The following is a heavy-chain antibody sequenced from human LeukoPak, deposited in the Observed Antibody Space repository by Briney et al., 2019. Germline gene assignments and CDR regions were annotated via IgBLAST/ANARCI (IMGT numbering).Heavy chain of an antibody. CDR2: IKQDGSEK. CDR1: GFTFSSYW. J-gene: IGHJ4*02. V-gene: IGHV3-7*03. CDR3: AKDRSSSWYWGIDY. D-gene: IGHD6-13*01. Sequence: GGSLRLSCAASGFTFSSYWMSWVRQAPGKGLEWVANIKQDGSEKYYADSVKGRFTISRDNAKNSLYLQMNSLRAEDTALYYCAKDRSSSWYWGIDYWGQGTLVTVSS.